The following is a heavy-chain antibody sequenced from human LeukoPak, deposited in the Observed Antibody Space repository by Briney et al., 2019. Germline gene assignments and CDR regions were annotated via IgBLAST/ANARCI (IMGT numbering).Heavy chain of an antibody. J-gene: IGHJ5*02. Sequence: VRQAPGKGLEWVSSISSSSSYIYYADSVKGRFTISRDNAKNSLYLQMNSLRAEDTAVYYCARSGVTISNNWFDPWGQGTLVTVS. CDR2: ISSSSSYI. V-gene: IGHV3-21*01. D-gene: IGHD3-3*01. CDR3: ARSGVTISNNWFDP.